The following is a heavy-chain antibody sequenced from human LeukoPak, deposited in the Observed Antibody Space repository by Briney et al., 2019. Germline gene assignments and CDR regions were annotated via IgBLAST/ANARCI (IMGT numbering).Heavy chain of an antibody. D-gene: IGHD3-10*01. CDR1: GGSFSGYY. CDR3: ARIDYYGSGSSPI. V-gene: IGHV4-34*01. Sequence: SETLSLTCAVYGGSFSGYYWSWIRQPPGKGLEWIGEINHSGSTSYNPSLKSRVTISVDTSKNQFSLKLSSVTAADTAVYYCARIDYYGSGSSPIWGHGTMVTVSS. CDR2: INHSGST. J-gene: IGHJ3*02.